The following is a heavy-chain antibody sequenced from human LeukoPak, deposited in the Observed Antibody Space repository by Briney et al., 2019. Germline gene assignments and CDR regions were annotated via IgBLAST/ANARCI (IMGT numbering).Heavy chain of an antibody. CDR2: ISGRGGNT. V-gene: IGHV3-23*01. J-gene: IGHJ5*01. CDR3: ATGYSDSLRSPLDS. CDR1: GLTFNNYA. D-gene: IGHD3-22*01. Sequence: GGSLRLSCAASGLTFNNYALTWIRQAPGKGLEWVSSISGRGGNTYYADSVKGRFTISRDDSKNTLLLQMNSLRAEDTAVYYCATGYSDSLRSPLDSWGQGTLVTVSS.